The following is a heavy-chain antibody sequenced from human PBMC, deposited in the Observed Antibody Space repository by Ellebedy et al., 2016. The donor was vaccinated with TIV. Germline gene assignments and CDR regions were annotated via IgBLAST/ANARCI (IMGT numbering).Heavy chain of an antibody. CDR3: ARGRSFN. J-gene: IGHJ4*02. Sequence: PGGSLRLFCAASGFTVSSNYMSWIRQAPGKGLEWVSLIYSGGNTYYADSVKGRFTISRDIPKNTLYLQMNSLRADDTAVYYCARGRSFNWGQGTLVTVSS. V-gene: IGHV3-66*01. CDR2: IYSGGNT. D-gene: IGHD3-10*01. CDR1: GFTVSSNY.